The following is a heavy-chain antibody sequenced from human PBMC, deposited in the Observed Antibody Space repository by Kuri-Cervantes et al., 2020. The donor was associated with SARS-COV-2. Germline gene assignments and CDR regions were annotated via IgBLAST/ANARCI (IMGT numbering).Heavy chain of an antibody. CDR3: ARDRIGVHDS. Sequence: ETLSLTCAASGFTFSSHAMIWVRQAPGKGLEWVSSVSGSGGATYYADSAKGRFTISRDNSKNTLYLQMSSLRAEDTAMYYCARDRIGVHDSWGQGTLVTVSS. V-gene: IGHV3-23*01. CDR2: VSGSGGAT. D-gene: IGHD2-15*01. J-gene: IGHJ4*02. CDR1: GFTFSSHA.